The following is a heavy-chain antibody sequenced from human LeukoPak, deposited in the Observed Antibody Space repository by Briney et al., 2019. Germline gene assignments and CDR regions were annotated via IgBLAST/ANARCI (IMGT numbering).Heavy chain of an antibody. CDR3: ARDGELRGLDY. CDR2: IYYSGST. D-gene: IGHD1-26*01. Sequence: PSETLSLTCTVSGGSISSYYWSWIRQPPGKGLEWIGYIYYSGSTNYNPSLKSRVTISVDTSKNQFSLKLSSVTAADTAVYYCARDGELRGLDYWGQGTLVTVSS. J-gene: IGHJ4*02. V-gene: IGHV4-59*12. CDR1: GGSISSYY.